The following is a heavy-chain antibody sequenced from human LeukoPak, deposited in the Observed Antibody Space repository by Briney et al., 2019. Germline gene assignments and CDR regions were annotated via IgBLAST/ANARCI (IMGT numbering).Heavy chain of an antibody. J-gene: IGHJ6*02. V-gene: IGHV4-34*01. Sequence: SETLSLTCAVYGGSFTDYYWSWIRHLPGKGLEWIGEIHHRAGANYNPSLWGRVTISADTSKNQFSLHLTSVTAADTATFYCTRGPVRDDGLTGISYYFGLDVWGHGTTVTVFS. D-gene: IGHD2-21*02. CDR3: TRGPVRDDGLTGISYYFGLDV. CDR2: IHHRAGA. CDR1: GGSFTDYY.